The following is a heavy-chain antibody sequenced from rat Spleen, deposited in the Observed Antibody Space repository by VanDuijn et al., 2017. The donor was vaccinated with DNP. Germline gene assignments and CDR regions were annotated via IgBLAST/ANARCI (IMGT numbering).Heavy chain of an antibody. CDR3: ARSDVYYGWGIWLAY. J-gene: IGHJ3*01. Sequence: QVQLQQSGAELAKPGSSVKISCKASGYTFTSYYIGWLKQTTGQGLEFIGYINAGSGNTNYNEKFKGKATLTVDKSSSTAFMRLSSLTPDDSAVFYCARSDVYYGWGIWLAYWGQGTLVTVSS. CDR1: GYTFTSYY. V-gene: IGHV1-43*01. D-gene: IGHD1-6*01. CDR2: INAGSGNT.